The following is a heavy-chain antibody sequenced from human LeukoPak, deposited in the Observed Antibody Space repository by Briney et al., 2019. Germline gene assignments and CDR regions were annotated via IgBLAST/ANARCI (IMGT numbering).Heavy chain of an antibody. J-gene: IGHJ4*02. V-gene: IGHV1-18*01. CDR1: GYTFTSYG. D-gene: IGHD2-15*01. CDR3: ARFRQEGYCSGGSCYAVDY. Sequence: VASVKVSCKASGYTFTSYGISWVRQAPGQGLEWMGWISAYNGNTNYAQKLQGRVTMTTDTSTSTAYMELRSLRSGDTAVYYCARFRQEGYCSGGSCYAVDYWGQGTLVTVSS. CDR2: ISAYNGNT.